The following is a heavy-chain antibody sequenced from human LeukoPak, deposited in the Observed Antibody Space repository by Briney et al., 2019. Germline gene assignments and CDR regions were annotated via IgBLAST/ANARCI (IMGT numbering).Heavy chain of an antibody. CDR1: GGSISSYY. V-gene: IGHV4-4*07. Sequence: KPSETLSLTCTVSGGSISSYYWSWIRQPAGKGLEWIGRIYTSGSTNYNPSLKSRVTMSVDTSKNQFSLKLSSVTAADTAVYYCARAYDFWSGYQSWFDPWGQGTLVTVSS. D-gene: IGHD3-3*01. J-gene: IGHJ5*02. CDR2: IYTSGST. CDR3: ARAYDFWSGYQSWFDP.